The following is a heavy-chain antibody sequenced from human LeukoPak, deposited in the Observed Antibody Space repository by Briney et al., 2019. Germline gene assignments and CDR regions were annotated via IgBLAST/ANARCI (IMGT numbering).Heavy chain of an antibody. CDR1: GLTFSNYA. V-gene: IGHV3-23*01. D-gene: IGHD3-10*01. J-gene: IGHJ3*02. Sequence: GGSLRLSCAASGLTFSNYATTWVRLAPGKGLEWVSSLSGSGGGTWYAGSVKGRFTISRDNSKNTLYLQMNSLRAEDTAVYYCAKDRTPYSRSGGYYLGAFDIWGHGTLVTVSS. CDR3: AKDRTPYSRSGGYYLGAFDI. CDR2: LSGSGGGT.